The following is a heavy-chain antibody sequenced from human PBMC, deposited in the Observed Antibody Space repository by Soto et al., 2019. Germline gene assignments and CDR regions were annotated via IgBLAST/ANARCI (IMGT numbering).Heavy chain of an antibody. CDR3: ARDDCTNGVCSVDY. V-gene: IGHV3-30-3*01. D-gene: IGHD2-8*01. J-gene: IGHJ4*02. CDR1: GFTFSSHA. Sequence: PGGSLRLSCAASGFTFSSHAMHWVRQAPGKGLEWVAVISYDGSNKYYADSVKGRFTISRDNSKNTLYLQMNSLRAEDTAVYYCARDDCTNGVCSVDYWGQGTLVTVSS. CDR2: ISYDGSNK.